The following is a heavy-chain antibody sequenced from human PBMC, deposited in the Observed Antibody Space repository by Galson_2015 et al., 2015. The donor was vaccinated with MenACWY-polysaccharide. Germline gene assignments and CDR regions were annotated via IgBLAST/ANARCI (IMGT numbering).Heavy chain of an antibody. V-gene: IGHV4-31*03. J-gene: IGHJ5*02. CDR3: ARGGKAVSIINWFDP. Sequence: TLSLTCTVSGDSITSGGYFWSWIRQHPGKGLEWIASISYDGGTYYNPSLESRVTISVDTPNNQFSLKLNSVTAADTAVYYCARGGKAVSIINWFDPSGQATLVTVSS. CDR1: GDSITSGGYF. CDR2: ISYDGGT. D-gene: IGHD3-16*01.